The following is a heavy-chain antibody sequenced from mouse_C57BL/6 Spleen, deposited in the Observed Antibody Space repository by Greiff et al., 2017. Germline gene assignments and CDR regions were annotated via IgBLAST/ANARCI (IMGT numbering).Heavy chain of an antibody. CDR2: IYPGDGDT. J-gene: IGHJ3*01. D-gene: IGHD2-12*01. CDR3: ARRNYSDAWFAY. CDR1: GYAFSSYW. Sequence: QVHVKQPGAELVKPGASVKISCKASGYAFSSYWMNWVKQRPGKGLEWIGQIYPGDGDTNYNGKFKGKATLTADKSSSTAYMQLSSLTSEDSAVYFCARRNYSDAWFAYWGQGTLVTVSA. V-gene: IGHV1-80*01.